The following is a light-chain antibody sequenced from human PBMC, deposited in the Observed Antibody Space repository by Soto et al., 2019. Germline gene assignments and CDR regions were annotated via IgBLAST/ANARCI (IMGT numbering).Light chain of an antibody. Sequence: QSVPTQPASVSGSPGQSITISCTGTSTDIGAYNYVSWYQQHPGKAPKLLIYEVTNRPSGVSNRFSGSKSGNTASLTIPGLQAEDEANYYCNSYTTLSNRVFGTGTKVTVL. CDR1: STDIGAYNY. V-gene: IGLV2-14*01. CDR2: EVT. CDR3: NSYTTLSNRV. J-gene: IGLJ1*01.